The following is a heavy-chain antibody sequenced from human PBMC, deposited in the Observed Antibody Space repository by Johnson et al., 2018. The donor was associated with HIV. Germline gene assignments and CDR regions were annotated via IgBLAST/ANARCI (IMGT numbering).Heavy chain of an antibody. Sequence: VQLVESGGGLVKPGGSLRLSCAASGFTFSDAWLTWVRQAPGKGLEWVGRIKTKTDGGTTDYAAPVKGRFTISRDDSKNTLFLQMNSLKTDDTAVYYCSLGRAAGRLPACDIWGQGTMVTVSS. CDR3: SLGRAAGRLPACDI. V-gene: IGHV3-15*01. J-gene: IGHJ3*02. CDR1: GFTFSDAW. D-gene: IGHD6-13*01. CDR2: IKTKTDGGTT.